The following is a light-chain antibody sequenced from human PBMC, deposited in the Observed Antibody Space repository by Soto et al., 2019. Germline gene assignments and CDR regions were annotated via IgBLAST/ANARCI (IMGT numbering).Light chain of an antibody. CDR3: CSYAGSSLYV. CDR2: EGS. V-gene: IGLV2-23*01. Sequence: QSALTQPASVSGSPGQSITISCTGTSSDVGNYNLVSWYQQHPGKAPKLMIYEGSKRPSGVSNRFSGSKSGNTASLTISGLQAEDEADYYCCSYAGSSLYVFGTGTKLPVL. J-gene: IGLJ1*01. CDR1: SSDVGNYNL.